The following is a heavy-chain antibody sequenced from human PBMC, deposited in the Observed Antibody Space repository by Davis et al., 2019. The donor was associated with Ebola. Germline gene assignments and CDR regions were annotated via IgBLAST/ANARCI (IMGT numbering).Heavy chain of an antibody. Sequence: PSETLSLTCTVSGGSVNNDFWSWIRQPPGKGLEWIGESNHRGRTSYNPSLKSRATISVDTSKNQFSLKVNSMTAADTAVYYCARSATVTTTALEYWGQGLLVTVSS. D-gene: IGHD4-17*01. CDR3: ARSATVTTTALEY. V-gene: IGHV4-34*01. CDR1: GGSVNNDF. CDR2: SNHRGRT. J-gene: IGHJ4*02.